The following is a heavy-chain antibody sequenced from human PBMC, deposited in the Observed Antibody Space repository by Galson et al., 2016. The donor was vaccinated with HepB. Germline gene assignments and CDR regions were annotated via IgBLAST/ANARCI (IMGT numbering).Heavy chain of an antibody. J-gene: IGHJ4*02. V-gene: IGHV2-70*01. CDR3: ARASGYYSIFDY. Sequence: PALVKPTQTPTLTCTFSGFSLSTNGMCVSWIRQPPGKALEWLALIDWNDDKHYSTSLKTRLTISKDTSKNQVVLTMTNMDPVDTATYYCARASGYYSIFDYWGQGTLVTVSS. CDR2: IDWNDDK. CDR1: GFSLSTNGMC. D-gene: IGHD3-3*01.